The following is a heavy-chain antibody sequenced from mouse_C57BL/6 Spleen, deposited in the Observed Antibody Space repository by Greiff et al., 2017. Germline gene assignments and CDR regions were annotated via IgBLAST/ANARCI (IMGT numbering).Heavy chain of an antibody. CDR2: INPSNGGT. D-gene: IGHD2-2*01. CDR3: AREGYDWYFEV. Sequence: QVQLKQPGTELVKPGASVKLSCKASGYTFTSYWMPWVKQRPGQGLEWIGNINPSNGGTNYNEKFKSKATLTVDKSSSTAYMQLSSLTSEDSAVYYCAREGYDWYFEVGGTGTTVTVSS. CDR1: GYTFTSYW. V-gene: IGHV1-53*01. J-gene: IGHJ1*03.